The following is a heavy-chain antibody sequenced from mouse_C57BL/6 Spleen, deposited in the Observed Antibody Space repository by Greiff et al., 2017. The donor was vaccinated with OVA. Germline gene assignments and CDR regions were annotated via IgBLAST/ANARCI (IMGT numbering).Heavy chain of an antibody. J-gene: IGHJ3*01. CDR3: ARDRNDYDAFAY. Sequence: VQLQQSGAELVKPGASVKISCKASGYAFSSYWMNWVKQRPGKGLEWIGQIYPGDGDTNYNGKFKGKATLTADKSSSTAYMQLSSLTSEDSAVYFCARDRNDYDAFAYWGQGTLVTVSA. D-gene: IGHD2-4*01. CDR2: IYPGDGDT. V-gene: IGHV1-80*01. CDR1: GYAFSSYW.